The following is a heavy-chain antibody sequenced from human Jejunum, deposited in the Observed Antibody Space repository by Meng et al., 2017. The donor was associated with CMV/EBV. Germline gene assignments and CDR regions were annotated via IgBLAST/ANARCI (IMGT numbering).Heavy chain of an antibody. J-gene: IGHJ4*02. CDR1: GFTFSTNY. V-gene: IGHV3-72*01. D-gene: IGHD3-10*01. Sequence: SGFTFSTNYMGWFRQVQGKGLGWVAPSRVKVNSYPTEHAASVKGRFTISRDDLENSLYLQMNSLKTEDTAVYYCARDSMKGGGFDYWGQGTLVTVSS. CDR2: SRVKVNSYPT. CDR3: ARDSMKGGGFDY.